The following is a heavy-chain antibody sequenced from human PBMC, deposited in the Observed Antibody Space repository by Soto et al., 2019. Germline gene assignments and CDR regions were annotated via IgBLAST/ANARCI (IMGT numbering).Heavy chain of an antibody. CDR1: GFTFSSYS. D-gene: IGHD2-8*01. J-gene: IGHJ3*02. Sequence: GGSLRLSCAASGFTFSSYSMNWVRQAPGKGLEWVSSISSSSSYIYYADSVKGRFTISRDNAKNSLYLQMNSLRAEDTAVYYCASTATMAYASPWGAFDIWGQGTMVTVSS. CDR2: ISSSSSYI. CDR3: ASTATMAYASPWGAFDI. V-gene: IGHV3-21*01.